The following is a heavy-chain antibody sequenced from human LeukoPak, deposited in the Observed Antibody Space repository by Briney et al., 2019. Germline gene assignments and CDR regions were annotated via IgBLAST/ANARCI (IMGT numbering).Heavy chain of an antibody. CDR2: ISWNSGYI. V-gene: IGHV3-9*01. J-gene: IGHJ3*02. CDR1: GFTFDDYA. CDR3: AKDVGSGSSVAFDI. D-gene: IGHD1-26*01. Sequence: PGGSLRLSCAASGFTFDDYAMHWVRQAPGKGLEWVSGISWNSGYIGYANSVKGRFTISRDNAKNSLYLQMNSLRAEDTALYYCAKDVGSGSSVAFDIWGQGTMVTVSS.